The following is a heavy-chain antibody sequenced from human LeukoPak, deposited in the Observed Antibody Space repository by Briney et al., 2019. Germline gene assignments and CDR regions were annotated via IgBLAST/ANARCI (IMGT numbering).Heavy chain of an antibody. V-gene: IGHV1-2*02. CDR1: GYTFTGYY. CDR3: ARDHDACSSGRSFDY. D-gene: IGHD6-19*01. J-gene: IGHJ4*02. CDR2: INPNSGGT. Sequence: ASVKVSCKASGYTFTGYYMHWVRQAPGQGLEWMGWINPNSGGTNYAQKFQGRVTMTRDTSISTAYMELSRLRSDDTAVYYCARDHDACSSGRSFDYWGQGTLVTVSS.